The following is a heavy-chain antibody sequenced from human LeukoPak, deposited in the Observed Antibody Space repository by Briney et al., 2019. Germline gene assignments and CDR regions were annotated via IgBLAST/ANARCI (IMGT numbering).Heavy chain of an antibody. D-gene: IGHD1-7*01. CDR1: GGTFSSYA. Sequence: GASVKVSCKASGGTFSSYAISWVRQAPGQGPEWMGGIIPIFGTANYAQKFQGRVTITTDESTSTAYMELSSLRSEDTAVYYCARGEQLGELEFDYWGQGTLVTVSS. V-gene: IGHV1-69*05. J-gene: IGHJ4*02. CDR3: ARGEQLGELEFDY. CDR2: IIPIFGTA.